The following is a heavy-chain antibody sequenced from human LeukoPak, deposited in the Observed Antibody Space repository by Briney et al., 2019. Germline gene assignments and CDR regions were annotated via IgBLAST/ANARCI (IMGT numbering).Heavy chain of an antibody. D-gene: IGHD3-3*01. CDR3: ARGVRRFLAPSLYYYYYGMDV. V-gene: IGHV4-39*01. CDR1: GGSISSSSYY. CDR2: IYYSGST. J-gene: IGHJ6*02. Sequence: SETLSLTCTVSGGSISSSSYYWGWIRQPPGKGLEWIGSIYYSGSTYYNPSLKSRVTISVDTSKNQFSLKLSSVTAADTAVYYCARGVRRFLAPSLYYYYYGMDVWGQGTTVTVSS.